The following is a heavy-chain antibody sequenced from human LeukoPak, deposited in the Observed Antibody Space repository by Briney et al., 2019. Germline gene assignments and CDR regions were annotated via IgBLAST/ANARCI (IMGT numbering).Heavy chain of an antibody. CDR3: AKAGGPGYCSGGTRYSGSGMDV. CDR2: ISGGDGGP. J-gene: IGHJ6*02. V-gene: IGHV3-23*01. D-gene: IGHD2-15*01. Sequence: GGSLRLSCAASGFTFSSYAMNWVRQAPGKGVEGVSSISGGDGGPAYADSGKGRFTMSRDNAKNTLYLKMNSLRAEDTAVYYCAKAGGPGYCSGGTRYSGSGMDVWGQGTTVTVSS. CDR1: GFTFSSYA.